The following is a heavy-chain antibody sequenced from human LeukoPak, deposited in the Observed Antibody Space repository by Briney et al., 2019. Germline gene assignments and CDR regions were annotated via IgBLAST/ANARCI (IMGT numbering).Heavy chain of an antibody. CDR3: AREVGVTGAKAFDI. CDR2: ISSNGGTT. CDR1: AFTFSNYA. V-gene: IGHV3-64*01. D-gene: IGHD3-16*01. Sequence: GGSLRLSCAASAFTFSNYAMHWVRQAPGKGLEYVSAISSNGGTTYYANSVKGRFAISRDNSKNTLYLQMDSLRAEDMAVYYCAREVGVTGAKAFDIWGQGTMVTVSS. J-gene: IGHJ3*02.